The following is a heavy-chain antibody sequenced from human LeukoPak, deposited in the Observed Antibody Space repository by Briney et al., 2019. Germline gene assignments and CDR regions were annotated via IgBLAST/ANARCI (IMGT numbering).Heavy chain of an antibody. Sequence: GGSLRLSCTVSGFTVSSNSMSWVRQAPGKGLEWVSFIYSDNTHYSDSVKGRFTISRDNSKNTLYLRMNSLRAEDKAVYYCARRAGAYSHPYDYWGQGTLVTVSS. CDR2: IYSDNT. CDR3: ARRAGAYSHPYDY. D-gene: IGHD4/OR15-4a*01. CDR1: GFTVSSNS. J-gene: IGHJ4*02. V-gene: IGHV3-53*01.